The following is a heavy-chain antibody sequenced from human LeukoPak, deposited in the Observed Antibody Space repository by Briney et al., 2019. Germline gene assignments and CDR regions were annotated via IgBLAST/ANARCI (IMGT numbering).Heavy chain of an antibody. CDR3: ARDQDDEFDY. CDR2: IIPILGIA. J-gene: IGHJ4*02. D-gene: IGHD3-3*01. Sequence: SVKVSCKASGGTFSSYAISWVRQAPGQGLEWMGRIIPILGIANYAQKFQGRVTITADKSTSTAYMELSSLRSEGTAVYYCARDQDDEFDYWGQGTLVTVSS. CDR1: GGTFSSYA. V-gene: IGHV1-69*04.